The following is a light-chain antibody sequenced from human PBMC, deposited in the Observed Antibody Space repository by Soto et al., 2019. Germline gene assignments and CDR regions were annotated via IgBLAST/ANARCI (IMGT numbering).Light chain of an antibody. CDR2: DAS. CDR3: QQHSNWPLT. J-gene: IGKJ4*01. V-gene: IGKV3-11*01. Sequence: EIVLIQSPATLSLSPGERATLSCRASQSVSSNLAWYQQNPGQAPRLLIFDASNRATGIPARSSGSGSGTDFTLTISSLEPEDFAVYYCQQHSNWPLTFGGGTKVEIK. CDR1: QSVSSN.